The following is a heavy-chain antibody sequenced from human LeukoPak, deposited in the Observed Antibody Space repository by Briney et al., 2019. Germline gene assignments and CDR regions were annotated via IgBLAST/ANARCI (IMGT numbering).Heavy chain of an antibody. D-gene: IGHD4-11*01. Sequence: NASETLSLTCTVSGGSISTYYGNWIRQAPGKGLEWIGYIYYSGSTNYNPSLKSRVTISVDTSRNQFSLKLSSVTAADTAVYYCARAQVDYNNGPGSQRYYSYGMDVWGQGTTVTVSS. CDR2: IYYSGST. J-gene: IGHJ6*02. V-gene: IGHV4-59*01. CDR3: ARAQVDYNNGPGSQRYYSYGMDV. CDR1: GGSISTYY.